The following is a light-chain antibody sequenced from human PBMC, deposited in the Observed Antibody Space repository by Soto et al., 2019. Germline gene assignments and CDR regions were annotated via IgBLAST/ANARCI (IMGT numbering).Light chain of an antibody. CDR2: DAS. J-gene: IGKJ5*01. V-gene: IGKV3-11*01. Sequence: EIVLTQPPATLSLSPGERATLSCRASQSVSSYLAWYQQKPGQAPRLLIYDASNRATGIPARFSGSGSGTDFTLTISSLEPEDFAVYYCQQRSNPITFGQGTRLEIK. CDR1: QSVSSY. CDR3: QQRSNPIT.